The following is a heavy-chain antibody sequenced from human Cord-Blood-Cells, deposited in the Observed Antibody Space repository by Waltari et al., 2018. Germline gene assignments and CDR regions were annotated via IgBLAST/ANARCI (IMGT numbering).Heavy chain of an antibody. J-gene: IGHJ4*02. D-gene: IGHD2-2*01. V-gene: IGHV4-39*01. Sequence: QLQLQESGPGLVKPSETLSLTCTVSGGSISSSSYYWGWIRQPPGKGLEWIGSIYYSGSTYYNPSLKSRVTISVDTYKNQFSLKLSSVTAADTAVYYCAIARDIVVVPAACYFDYWGQGTLVTVSS. CDR2: IYYSGST. CDR1: GGSISSSSYY. CDR3: AIARDIVVVPAACYFDY.